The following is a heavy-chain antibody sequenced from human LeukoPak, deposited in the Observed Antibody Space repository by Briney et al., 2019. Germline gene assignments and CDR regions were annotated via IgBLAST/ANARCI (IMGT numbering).Heavy chain of an antibody. CDR2: IYSGGST. J-gene: IGHJ4*02. CDR1: GFTVSSNY. CDR3: ARGPRYCSSTSCSYGAGYFDY. Sequence: GGSLRLSCAASGFTVSSNYMSWVRQAPGKGLEWVSVIYSGGSTYYADSVKGRFTISRDNSKNTLYLQMNSLRAEDTAVYYCARGPRYCSSTSCSYGAGYFDYWGQGTLVTVSS. D-gene: IGHD2-2*01. V-gene: IGHV3-66*01.